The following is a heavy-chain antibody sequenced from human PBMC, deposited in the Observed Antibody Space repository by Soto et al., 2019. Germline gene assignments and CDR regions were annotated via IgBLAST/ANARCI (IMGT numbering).Heavy chain of an antibody. D-gene: IGHD1-1*01. CDR2: IKPSDGDT. CDR3: AKDRGGTDWVNEALEI. Sequence: QVHLVQSGAEVKKPGASVKLSCQASGYSFSNYYMHWVRQAPGQGLEWMGIIKPSDGDTIYAQSFQGRVTVTGDTSTSTVYMELKGLTYEDTAVYYCAKDRGGTDWVNEALEIWGQGTKVTVSS. J-gene: IGHJ3*02. V-gene: IGHV1-46*03. CDR1: GYSFSNYY.